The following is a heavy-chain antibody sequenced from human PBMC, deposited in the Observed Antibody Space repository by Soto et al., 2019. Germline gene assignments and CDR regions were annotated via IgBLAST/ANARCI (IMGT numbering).Heavy chain of an antibody. CDR3: ARGFGDTVTPVRGMDV. CDR1: GGTFSSYA. V-gene: IGHV1-69*01. D-gene: IGHD4-17*01. Sequence: QVQLVQSGAEVKKPGSSVKVSCKASGGTFSSYAISWVRQAPGQGLEWMGGIIPIFGTANYVQKFQGRVTITAGESTSTADMELSSVRSEDTAVYYCARGFGDTVTPVRGMDVWGQGTTVTVSS. J-gene: IGHJ6*02. CDR2: IIPIFGTA.